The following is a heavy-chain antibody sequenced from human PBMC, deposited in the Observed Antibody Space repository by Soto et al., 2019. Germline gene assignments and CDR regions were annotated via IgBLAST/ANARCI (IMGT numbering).Heavy chain of an antibody. D-gene: IGHD6-13*01. Sequence: GGSLRLSCAASGLSFSNYWMSWVRQAPGKGLEWVANIKQDGSEKYYVDSVKGRFTISRDNAKNSLYLQMNSLRAEDTAVYYCATGNSGSSEAPPWGQGTLVTVSS. CDR3: ATGNSGSSEAPP. CDR1: GLSFSNYW. J-gene: IGHJ5*02. CDR2: IKQDGSEK. V-gene: IGHV3-7*01.